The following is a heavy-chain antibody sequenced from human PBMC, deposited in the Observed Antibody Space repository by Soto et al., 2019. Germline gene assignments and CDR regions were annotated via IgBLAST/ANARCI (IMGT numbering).Heavy chain of an antibody. Sequence: QEQLQESGPGLVKPSQTLSLTCTVSGGSISSNGHYWSWIRQHPGKGLEWIGYIYYSVSTYYNPSLKSRVTISLDTSKKQFSLKLTSVTAADTAVYYCASDQRWSDQYYGMDVWGQGTTVTVSS. CDR2: IYYSVST. CDR1: GGSISSNGHY. CDR3: ASDQRWSDQYYGMDV. V-gene: IGHV4-31*03. D-gene: IGHD2-15*01. J-gene: IGHJ6*02.